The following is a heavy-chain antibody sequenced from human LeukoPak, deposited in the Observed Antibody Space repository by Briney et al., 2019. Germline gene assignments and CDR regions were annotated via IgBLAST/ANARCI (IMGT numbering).Heavy chain of an antibody. Sequence: GGSLRLSCAASGFTFSSYGMHWVRQAPGKGLEWVAVIRYDGSSQSYADSVKGRFSISRDNSKNTMYLQMNSLRAEDTALYYCAKEAVEYFDYWGQGDLVTVSS. CDR3: AKEAVEYFDY. CDR2: IRYDGSSQ. J-gene: IGHJ4*02. V-gene: IGHV3-33*06. CDR1: GFTFSSYG.